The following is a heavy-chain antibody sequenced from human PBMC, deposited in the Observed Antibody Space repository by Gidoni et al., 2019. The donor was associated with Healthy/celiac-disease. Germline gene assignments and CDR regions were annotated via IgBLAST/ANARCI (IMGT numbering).Heavy chain of an antibody. CDR2: IIPIFGTA. J-gene: IGHJ6*02. Sequence: QVQLVQSGAEVKKPGSSVKVSCKASGGTFSSYAISWVRQAPGQGLEWMGGIIPIFGTANYAQKFQGRVTITADESTSTAYMELSSLRSEDTAVYYCARACSSTSCYAGDYYYGMDVWGQGTTVTVSS. V-gene: IGHV1-69*01. D-gene: IGHD2-2*01. CDR1: GGTFSSYA. CDR3: ARACSSTSCYAGDYYYGMDV.